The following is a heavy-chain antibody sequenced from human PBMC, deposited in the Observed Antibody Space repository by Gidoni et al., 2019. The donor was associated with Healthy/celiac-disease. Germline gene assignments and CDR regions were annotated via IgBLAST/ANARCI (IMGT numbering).Heavy chain of an antibody. CDR2: ISYDGSNK. Sequence: QVQLVESGGGVVQPVRSLRLSRPASGSTFSSYAMHWLRQAPGKGLEWVAVISYDGSNKYYADSVKGRFTISRDNSKNTLYLQMNSLRAEDTAVYYCARGPPRVDSVVDVWGKGTTVTVSS. V-gene: IGHV3-30-3*01. CDR3: ARGPPRVDSVVDV. CDR1: GSTFSSYA. J-gene: IGHJ6*04. D-gene: IGHD2-15*01.